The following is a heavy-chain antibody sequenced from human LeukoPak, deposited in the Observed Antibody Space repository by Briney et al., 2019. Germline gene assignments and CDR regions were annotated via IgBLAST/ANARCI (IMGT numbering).Heavy chain of an antibody. CDR3: ARDPVYYDSGNNRGSLDY. CDR1: GFTFSNYW. Sequence: PGGSLRLSCAASGFTFSNYWMSWVRQAPGKGLGWVANINQDESEKYYVDSVKGRFTISRDNAKSSLYLQMNSLRVEDMAVYYCARDPVYYDSGNNRGSLDYWGQGTLVTVSS. J-gene: IGHJ4*02. D-gene: IGHD3-10*01. V-gene: IGHV3-7*01. CDR2: INQDESEK.